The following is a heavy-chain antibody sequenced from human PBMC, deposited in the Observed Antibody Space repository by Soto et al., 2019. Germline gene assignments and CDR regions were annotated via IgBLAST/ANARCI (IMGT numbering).Heavy chain of an antibody. CDR2: ISYDGSLQ. Sequence: QAQLVESGGGVVHPGRSLRLSCAASGFAFSSYGMHWVRQAPGTGLEWVAVISYDGSLQHYADSVKGRFTISRDNSKNMVLLQISSLRAEDTAVYYCVSDRGYGHASVPYSWGQGTLVSVSS. CDR1: GFAFSSYG. J-gene: IGHJ4*02. V-gene: IGHV3-30*03. CDR3: VSDRGYGHASVPYS. D-gene: IGHD5-18*01.